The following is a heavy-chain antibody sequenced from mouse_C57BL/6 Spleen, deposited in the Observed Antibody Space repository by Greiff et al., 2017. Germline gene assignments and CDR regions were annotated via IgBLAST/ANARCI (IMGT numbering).Heavy chain of an antibody. V-gene: IGHV1-54*01. Sequence: VQLQQSGAELVRPGTSVKVSCKASGYAFTNYLIEWVKQRPGQGLEWIGVINPGSGGTNYNEKFKGKATLTADKSSSTAYMQLSSLTSEDSAVYFCARRGLLRGDMDYWGQGTSVTVSS. CDR2: INPGSGGT. CDR3: ARRGLLRGDMDY. D-gene: IGHD1-1*01. J-gene: IGHJ4*01. CDR1: GYAFTNYL.